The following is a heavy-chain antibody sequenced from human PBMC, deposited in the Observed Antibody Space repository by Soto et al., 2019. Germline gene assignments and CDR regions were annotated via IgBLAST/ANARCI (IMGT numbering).Heavy chain of an antibody. J-gene: IGHJ4*02. D-gene: IGHD3-22*01. Sequence: GGSLRLSCAAAGFTFSSYGMHWVRQAPGKGLEWVAVISYDGSNKYYADSVKGRFTISRDNSKNTLYLQMNSLRAEDTAVYYCAKDSYYYDSSAHPPLFDYWGQGTLVTVSS. CDR3: AKDSYYYDSSAHPPLFDY. V-gene: IGHV3-30*18. CDR2: ISYDGSNK. CDR1: GFTFSSYG.